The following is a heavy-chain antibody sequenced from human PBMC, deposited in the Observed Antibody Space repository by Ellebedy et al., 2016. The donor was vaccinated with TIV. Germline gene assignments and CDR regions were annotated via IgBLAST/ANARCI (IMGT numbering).Heavy chain of an antibody. J-gene: IGHJ6*02. Sequence: GGSLRLXXAASGFTFSSYSMNWVRQAPGKGLEWVSYISSSSSTIYYADSVKGRFTISRDNAKNSLYLQMNSLRDEDTAVYYCARDQGIAVAGLITYYYYYGMDVWGQGTTVTVSS. V-gene: IGHV3-48*02. D-gene: IGHD6-19*01. CDR3: ARDQGIAVAGLITYYYYYGMDV. CDR2: ISSSSSTI. CDR1: GFTFSSYS.